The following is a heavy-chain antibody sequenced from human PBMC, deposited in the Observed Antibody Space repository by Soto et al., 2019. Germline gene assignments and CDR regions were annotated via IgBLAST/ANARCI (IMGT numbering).Heavy chain of an antibody. D-gene: IGHD6-6*01. CDR3: ARVSSEEQLVRFDY. CDR1: GGSISSGGYY. V-gene: IGHV4-31*03. CDR2: IYYSGST. J-gene: IGHJ4*02. Sequence: PSETLSLTCTVSGGSISSGGYYWSWIRQHPGKGLEWIGYIYYSGSTYYNPSLKSRVTISVDTSKNQFSLKLSSVTAADTAVYYCARVSSEEQLVRFDYCGQRSLFPASS.